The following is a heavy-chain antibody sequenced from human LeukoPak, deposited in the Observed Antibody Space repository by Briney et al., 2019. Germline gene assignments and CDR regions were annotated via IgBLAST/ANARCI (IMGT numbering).Heavy chain of an antibody. J-gene: IGHJ5*02. CDR3: ARMEIVIEPAADSWFDP. V-gene: IGHV1-46*01. Sequence: GASVKVSCKASGYTFTSYGISWVRQAPGQGLEWMGIINPSGGSTSYARKFQGRVTMTRDTSTSTVYTELSSLRSEDTAVYYCARMEIVIEPAADSWFDPWGQGTLVTVAS. D-gene: IGHD2-2*03. CDR2: INPSGGST. CDR1: GYTFTSYG.